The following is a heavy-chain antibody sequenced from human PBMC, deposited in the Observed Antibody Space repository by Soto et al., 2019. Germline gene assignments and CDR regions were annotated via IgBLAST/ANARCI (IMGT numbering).Heavy chain of an antibody. CDR1: GGSISSYY. Sequence: SETLSLTCTVSGGSISSYYWSWIRQPPGKGLEWIGYIYYSGSTNYNPSLKSRVTISVDTSKNQFSLKLSSVTAADTAVYYCARMNGMATGYYFDYWGQGTLVTVSS. V-gene: IGHV4-59*01. CDR2: IYYSGST. J-gene: IGHJ4*02. CDR3: ARMNGMATGYYFDY. D-gene: IGHD5-12*01.